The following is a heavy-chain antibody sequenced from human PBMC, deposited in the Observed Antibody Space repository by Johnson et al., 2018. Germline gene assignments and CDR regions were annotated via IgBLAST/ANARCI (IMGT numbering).Heavy chain of an antibody. V-gene: IGHV4-59*01. Sequence: QVQLRESGPGLVKPSETLSLTCTVSGGSISGYYWSWIRQPPGKGLEWIGYIYNTGSASYNPSLKSRVTIPVDTSKNQFSLKLTPVTAADTAFYYCARSGGHIYGFADYYYYYYMDVWGRGTTVTVSS. CDR2: IYNTGSA. CDR3: ARSGGHIYGFADYYYYYYMDV. CDR1: GGSISGYY. D-gene: IGHD5-18*01. J-gene: IGHJ6*03.